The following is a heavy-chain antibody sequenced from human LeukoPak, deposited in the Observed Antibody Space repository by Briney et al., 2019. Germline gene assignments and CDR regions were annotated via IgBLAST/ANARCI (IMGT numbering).Heavy chain of an antibody. D-gene: IGHD5-12*01. Sequence: GASVKVSCKASGYTFTSYDINWVRQATGQGLEWMGWMNPNSGNTGYAQKFQGRVTITRNTSISTAYMELSSLRSGDTAVYYCARVLVGATFLFDYWGQGTLVTVSS. CDR3: ARVLVGATFLFDY. CDR1: GYTFTSYD. V-gene: IGHV1-8*03. J-gene: IGHJ4*02. CDR2: MNPNSGNT.